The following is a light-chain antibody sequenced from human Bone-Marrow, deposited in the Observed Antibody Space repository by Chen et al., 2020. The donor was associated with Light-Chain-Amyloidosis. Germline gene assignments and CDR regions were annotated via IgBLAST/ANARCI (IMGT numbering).Light chain of an antibody. J-gene: IGKJ1*01. CDR2: FAS. CDR3: QQSYSAWT. V-gene: IGKV1-39*01. Sequence: DIQMTQSPSPLSASLGDRVTITCQASEDIRVYLNWYQQKPGKAPKLLIYFASNLEAWVPSRFSGSGSGTVFTLTINSLPPEDSATYYCQQSYSAWTFGHGTKVDIK. CDR1: EDIRVY.